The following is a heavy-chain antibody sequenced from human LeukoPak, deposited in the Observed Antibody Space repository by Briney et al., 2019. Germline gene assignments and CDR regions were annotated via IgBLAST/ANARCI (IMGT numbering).Heavy chain of an antibody. V-gene: IGHV5-51*01. CDR2: IYPDDSDI. Sequence: GESLKISCKGFGYTFTSYWIGWVRQMPGKGLEWVGIIYPDDSDITYSPSFQGQGTISADKSISTAYLQWNSLKASDTAMYYCARRLMYYYDTSGYDVAFDIWGQGTMVTVSS. CDR1: GYTFTSYW. CDR3: ARRLMYYYDTSGYDVAFDI. D-gene: IGHD3-22*01. J-gene: IGHJ3*02.